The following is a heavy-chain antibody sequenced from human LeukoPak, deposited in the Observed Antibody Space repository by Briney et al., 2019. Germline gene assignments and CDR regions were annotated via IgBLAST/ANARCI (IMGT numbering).Heavy chain of an antibody. Sequence: SETLSLTCTVSGGSISSYYWSWIRQPPGKGLEWIGSIYYSGSTYYNPSLKSRVTISVDTSKNQFSLKLSSVTAADTAVYYCARDGHTYFDYWGQGTLVTVSS. D-gene: IGHD5-24*01. CDR2: IYYSGST. V-gene: IGHV4-59*05. CDR3: ARDGHTYFDY. J-gene: IGHJ4*02. CDR1: GGSISSYY.